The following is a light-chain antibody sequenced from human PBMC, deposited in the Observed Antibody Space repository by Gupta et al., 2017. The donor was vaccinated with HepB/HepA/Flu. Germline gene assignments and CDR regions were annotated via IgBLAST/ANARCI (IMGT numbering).Light chain of an antibody. V-gene: IGLV1-44*01. J-gene: IGLJ3*02. CDR1: TSNIGSNP. CDR2: SNT. Sequence: VLIQPPSASGTPGQRVTISCSGSTSNIGSNPVNWYQQLPRTAPKLLIYSNTHRPSGVPDRFSGSKSGTSGSLAISGLQSEDEADYYCAAWDDSLSGQVFGGGTKLTVL. CDR3: AAWDDSLSGQV.